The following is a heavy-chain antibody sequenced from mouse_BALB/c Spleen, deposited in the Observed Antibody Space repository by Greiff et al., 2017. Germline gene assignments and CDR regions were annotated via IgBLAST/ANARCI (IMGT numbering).Heavy chain of an antibody. Sequence: QVQLQQSGPELVKPGASVRISCKASGYTFTRYYIHWVKQRPGQGLEWIGWIYPGNVNTKYNEKFKGKATLTADKSSSTAYMQLSSLTSEDSAVYFCARGYGYYAMDYWGQGTSVTGSS. CDR1: GYTFTRYY. CDR2: IYPGNVNT. CDR3: ARGYGYYAMDY. D-gene: IGHD1-1*02. J-gene: IGHJ4*01. V-gene: IGHV1S56*01.